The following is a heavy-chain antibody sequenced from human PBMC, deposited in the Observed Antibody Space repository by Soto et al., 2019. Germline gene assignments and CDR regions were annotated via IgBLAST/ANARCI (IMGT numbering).Heavy chain of an antibody. Sequence: SETLSLTCTVSGGSISSGTYYWSWIRQHPGKGLEWIGYIYYSGTTYYNPPLKSRVTVSVDTSESQFSLKLTSVNAADTAVYYCASSPGGYYYDYWGQGTLVTVSS. J-gene: IGHJ4*02. CDR1: GGSISSGTYY. V-gene: IGHV4-31*03. CDR3: ASSPGGYYYDY. CDR2: IYYSGTT. D-gene: IGHD3-22*01.